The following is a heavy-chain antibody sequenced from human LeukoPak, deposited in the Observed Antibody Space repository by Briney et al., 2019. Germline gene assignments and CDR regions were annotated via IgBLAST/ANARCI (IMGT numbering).Heavy chain of an antibody. CDR3: ARRNYGSSYRDY. J-gene: IGHJ4*02. CDR2: VYYSGST. Sequence: SETLSLTCTVSGGSISSSSYYWGWIRQPPGKGLEWIGNVYYSGSTFYNPSLKSRVTISVDTSKNQFSLKLISVTAADTAVYYCARRNYGSSYRDYWGPGTLVTVSS. CDR1: GGSISSSSYY. D-gene: IGHD6-6*01. V-gene: IGHV4-39*01.